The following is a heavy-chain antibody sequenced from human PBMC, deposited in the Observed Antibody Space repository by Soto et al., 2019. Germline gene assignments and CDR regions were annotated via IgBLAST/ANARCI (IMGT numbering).Heavy chain of an antibody. V-gene: IGHV1-24*01. CDR3: ATAPKGLAITIFIDY. Sequence: QVQLVQSGAEVKKPGASVKVSCKVSGYTLTELSMHWVRQAPGKGLEWMGGFDPEDGETIYAQKFQGRVTMTENPSRDTAYMERSSLTSEDTAVYYCATAPKGLAITIFIDYWGQGTTVTVSS. CDR1: GYTLTELS. CDR2: FDPEDGET. J-gene: IGHJ4*02. D-gene: IGHD3-9*01.